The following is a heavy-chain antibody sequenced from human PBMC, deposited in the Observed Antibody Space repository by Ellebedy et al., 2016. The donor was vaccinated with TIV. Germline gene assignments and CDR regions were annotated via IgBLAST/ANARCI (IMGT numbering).Heavy chain of an antibody. Sequence: GESLKISCAASGFSSSDYYMSWIRQAPGKGLEWVSYISDSGSMIHYADSVKGRFTISRDSSKNSLYLQMNNLRAEDTVVYYCARIGSGRSFYGMDVWGQGTTVTVSS. CDR1: GFSSSDYY. CDR2: ISDSGSMI. CDR3: ARIGSGRSFYGMDV. D-gene: IGHD6-19*01. J-gene: IGHJ6*02. V-gene: IGHV3-11*01.